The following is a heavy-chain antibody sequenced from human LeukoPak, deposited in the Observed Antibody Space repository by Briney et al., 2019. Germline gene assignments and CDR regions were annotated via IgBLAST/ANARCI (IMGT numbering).Heavy chain of an antibody. CDR1: GYTFTSYG. D-gene: IGHD4-11*01. CDR3: ARDSNYGGYYYYYMDV. Sequence: GASVKVSCKASGYTFTSYGISWVRQAPGQGLEWMGWISAYNGNTNYAQKLQGRVTMTTDTSTSTAYMELRSLRSDDTAVYYCARDSNYGGYYYYYMDVWGKGTTVTVSS. J-gene: IGHJ6*03. V-gene: IGHV1-18*01. CDR2: ISAYNGNT.